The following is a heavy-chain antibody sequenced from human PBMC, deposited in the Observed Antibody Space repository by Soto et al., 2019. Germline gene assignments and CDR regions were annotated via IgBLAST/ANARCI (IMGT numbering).Heavy chain of an antibody. CDR1: GFTFSSYG. Sequence: QVQLVESGGGVVQPGRSLRLSCAASGFTFSSYGMHWVRQAPGKGLEWVAVISYDGSNKYYADSVKGRFTISRDNSKNTLYLQMNSLRAEDTAVYYCAKARRITMVRGVSSYGYWGQGTLLTVSS. D-gene: IGHD3-10*01. V-gene: IGHV3-30*18. J-gene: IGHJ4*02. CDR2: ISYDGSNK. CDR3: AKARRITMVRGVSSYGY.